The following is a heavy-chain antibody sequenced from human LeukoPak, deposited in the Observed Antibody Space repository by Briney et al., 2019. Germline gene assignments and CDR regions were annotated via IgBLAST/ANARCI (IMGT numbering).Heavy chain of an antibody. J-gene: IGHJ4*02. D-gene: IGHD2-15*01. Sequence: SETLSLTCTVSGGSISSYYWSWIRQPPGKGLEWIGYIYYSGSTNYNPSLKSRVTISVDTSKNQFSLKLSSVTAADTAVYYCARAGYCSGGSCYPYWGQGTLVTVSS. CDR3: ARAGYCSGGSCYPY. CDR2: IYYSGST. CDR1: GGSISSYY. V-gene: IGHV4-59*12.